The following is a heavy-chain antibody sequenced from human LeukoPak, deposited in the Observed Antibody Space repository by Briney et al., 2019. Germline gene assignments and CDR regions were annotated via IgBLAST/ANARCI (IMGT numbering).Heavy chain of an antibody. CDR3: ARDTGVIAVAGTGDQDY. Sequence: ASVKVSCKASGYTFTSYGISWVRQAPGQGLEWMGWISAYNGNTNYAQKLQGRVTMTTDTSTSTAYMELRSLRSDDTAVYYCARDTGVIAVAGTGDQDYWGQGTLVTVSS. J-gene: IGHJ4*02. D-gene: IGHD6-19*01. V-gene: IGHV1-18*01. CDR2: ISAYNGNT. CDR1: GYTFTSYG.